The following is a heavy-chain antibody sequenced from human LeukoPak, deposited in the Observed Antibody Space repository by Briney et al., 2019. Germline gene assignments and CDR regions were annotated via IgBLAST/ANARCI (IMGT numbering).Heavy chain of an antibody. V-gene: IGHV1-46*01. Sequence: ASVKVSCKASGYTFTSYYMHWVRQAPGQGLEWMGIINPSDGSTSYAQKFQGRVTMTRDMSTSTVYMELSSLRSEDTAVYYCASSYYYYYMDVWGKGTTVTVSS. CDR1: GYTFTSYY. CDR3: ASSYYYYYMDV. J-gene: IGHJ6*03. CDR2: INPSDGST.